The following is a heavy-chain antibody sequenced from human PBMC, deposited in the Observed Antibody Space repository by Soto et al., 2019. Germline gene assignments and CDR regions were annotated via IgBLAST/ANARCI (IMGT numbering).Heavy chain of an antibody. D-gene: IGHD3-10*01. V-gene: IGHV3-15*01. CDR2: IKSKTDGGTT. CDR1: GFTFSNAW. Sequence: GGSLRLSCAASGFTFSNAWMSWVRQAPGKGLEWVGHIKSKTDGGTTDYAAPVKGRFTISRDDSKNTLYLQMNSLKTEDTAVYYCTPTYYYGSGSPNYWGQGTLVTVSS. CDR3: TPTYYYGSGSPNY. J-gene: IGHJ4*02.